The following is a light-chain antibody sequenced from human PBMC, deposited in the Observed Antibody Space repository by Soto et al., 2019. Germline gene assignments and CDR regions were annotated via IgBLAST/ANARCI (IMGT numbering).Light chain of an antibody. CDR1: NSDIGGYNS. CDR2: GVT. V-gene: IGLV2-14*01. Sequence: QSALTQPASVSGSPGQSITISCTGSNSDIGGYNSVSWYQQHPGKAPKLLIFGVTNRPSGVSDRFSGSKSGNTASLTISALQAEDEADYYCCSFTSSNTHVFGTGTKVTVL. CDR3: CSFTSSNTHV. J-gene: IGLJ1*01.